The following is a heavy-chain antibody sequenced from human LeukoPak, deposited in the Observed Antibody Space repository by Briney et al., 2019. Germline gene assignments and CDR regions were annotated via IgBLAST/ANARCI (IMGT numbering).Heavy chain of an antibody. J-gene: IGHJ4*02. CDR1: GFTFSNHG. V-gene: IGHV3-23*01. Sequence: GGSLRLSCAASGFTFSNHGMNWVRQAPGKGLEWLSGISPRGGGTYYADSVKGRFTISRDDSKNTLSLQMNSLRVEDTAVYYCARDLAWGAFDYWGQGTLVTVSS. CDR2: ISPRGGGT. CDR3: ARDLAWGAFDY. D-gene: IGHD7-27*01.